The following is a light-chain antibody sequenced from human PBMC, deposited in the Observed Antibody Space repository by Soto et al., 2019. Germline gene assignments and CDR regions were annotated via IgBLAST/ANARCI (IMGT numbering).Light chain of an antibody. J-gene: IGKJ5*01. CDR1: QSVRSN. V-gene: IGKV3D-15*02. CDR3: YQYNSWAAIT. Sequence: GMMQSPATLSVSPEERATLCCRASQSVRSNLAWYQHKPGQAPRLLIYGASTRATGIPATFIGSGSGKQVTLIIRRFQSADFAVHYCYQYNSWAAITFGQGTRLEIK. CDR2: GAS.